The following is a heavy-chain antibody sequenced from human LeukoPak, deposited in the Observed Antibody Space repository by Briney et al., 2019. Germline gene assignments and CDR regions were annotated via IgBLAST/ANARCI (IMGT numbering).Heavy chain of an antibody. V-gene: IGHV4-39*07. J-gene: IGHJ4*02. CDR2: IYYSGIT. D-gene: IGHD6-13*01. CDR1: GGSISSSSYY. CDR3: AKRGSNTWSDFDY. Sequence: SETLSLTCTVSGGSISSSSYYWGWIRQPPGKGLEWIGSIYYSGITNYNPSLKSRATISVDTSKNPFSLKLNSVTAADTAVYYCAKRGSNTWSDFDYWGQGTLVTVSS.